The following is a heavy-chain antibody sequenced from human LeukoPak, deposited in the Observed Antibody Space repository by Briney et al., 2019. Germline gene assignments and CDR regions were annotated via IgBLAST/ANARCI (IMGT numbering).Heavy chain of an antibody. V-gene: IGHV4-39*01. D-gene: IGHD1-26*01. J-gene: IGHJ4*02. CDR1: GGSISSSSYY. Sequence: SETLSLTCTVSGGSISSSSYYWGWIRQPPGKGLEWIGSIYHSGSTYYNPSLKSRVTISVDTSKNQFSLKLSSVTAADTAVYYCARLQWELLDYWGQGTLVTVSS. CDR2: IYHSGST. CDR3: ARLQWELLDY.